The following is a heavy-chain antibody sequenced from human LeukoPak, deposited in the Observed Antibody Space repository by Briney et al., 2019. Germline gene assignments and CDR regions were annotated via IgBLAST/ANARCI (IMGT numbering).Heavy chain of an antibody. Sequence: GGSLRLSCGASGFAFSSHGMHWVRQAPGKGLEWLTIIWYDGSEKYYTDSVKGRFTVSRDNSKNTVYLQMNSLRAEDTAVYYCGKDLGSSARYLDRVDYWGQGTLVTVSS. CDR1: GFAFSSHG. J-gene: IGHJ4*02. CDR2: IWYDGSEK. CDR3: GKDLGSSARYLDRVDY. D-gene: IGHD2-2*01. V-gene: IGHV3-33*06.